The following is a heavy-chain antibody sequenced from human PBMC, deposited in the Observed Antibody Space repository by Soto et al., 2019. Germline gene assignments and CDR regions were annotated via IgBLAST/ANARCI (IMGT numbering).Heavy chain of an antibody. CDR2: INAGNGNT. CDR1: GYTFTSYA. Sequence: ASVKVSCKASGYTFTSYAMHWVRQAPGQRLEWMGWINAGNGNTKYSQKFQGRVTITRDTSASTAYMELSSLRSEDTAMYYCAREGAGGPKYYYYYGMDVWGQGTTVTVSS. CDR3: AREGAGGPKYYYYYGMDV. V-gene: IGHV1-3*01. D-gene: IGHD2-15*01. J-gene: IGHJ6*02.